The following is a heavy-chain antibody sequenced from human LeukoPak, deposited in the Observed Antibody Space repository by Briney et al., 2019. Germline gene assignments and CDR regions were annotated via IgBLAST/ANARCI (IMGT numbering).Heavy chain of an antibody. CDR1: GFTFSNYW. J-gene: IGHJ4*02. D-gene: IGHD1-26*01. Sequence: GGSLRLSCAASGFTFSNYWMHWVRQAPGKGLVWVSRITSDGTGTSYADSVKGRFTISRDNAKNTLYLQMDSLRAEDTAVYYCARGDSGSYNWGQGTLVTVSS. CDR3: ARGDSGSYN. V-gene: IGHV3-74*01. CDR2: ITSDGTGT.